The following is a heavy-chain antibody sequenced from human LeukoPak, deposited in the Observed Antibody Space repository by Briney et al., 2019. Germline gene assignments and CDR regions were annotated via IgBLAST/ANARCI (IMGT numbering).Heavy chain of an antibody. J-gene: IGHJ4*02. CDR3: AKDLLRGSYYAGGSFDY. Sequence: GGSLRLSCAASGFTFSSYWMHWVRQAPGKGLVWVSRINSDGSSTSYADSVKGRFTISRDNSKNTLYLQMNSLRAEDTAVYYCAKDLLRGSYYAGGSFDYWGQGTLVTVSS. CDR2: INSDGSST. CDR1: GFTFSSYW. D-gene: IGHD1-26*01. V-gene: IGHV3-74*01.